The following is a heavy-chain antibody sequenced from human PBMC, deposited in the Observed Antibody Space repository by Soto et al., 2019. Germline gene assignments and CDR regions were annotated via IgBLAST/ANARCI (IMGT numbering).Heavy chain of an antibody. CDR2: ISYDSSNN. CDR1: GFTFSYG. CDR3: AKLVIGYCSGNTCDDY. V-gene: IGHV3-30*18. J-gene: IGHJ4*02. Sequence: VQLLESGGGLIQPGGSLRLSCAASGFTFSYGIHWLRQAPGKGLEWVAYISYDSSNNFYGDSVKGRFTISRDNSKNTQFLQMNSLRAEHTAVYYCAKLVIGYCSGNTCDDYWGQGTLVAVSS. D-gene: IGHD2-15*01.